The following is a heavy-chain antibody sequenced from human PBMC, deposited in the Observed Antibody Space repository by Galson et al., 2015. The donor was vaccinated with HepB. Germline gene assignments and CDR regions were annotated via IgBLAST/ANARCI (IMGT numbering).Heavy chain of an antibody. V-gene: IGHV3-30*04. D-gene: IGHD2-21*01. J-gene: IGHJ4*02. CDR3: ARDRVMPDY. CDR1: GFTFSSYA. Sequence: SLRLSCAASGFTFSSYAMHWVRQAPGKGLEWVAVISYDGSNKYYADSVKGRFTISRDNSKNTLYLQMNSLRVEDTAVYYCARDRVMPDYWGQGTLVTVSS. CDR2: ISYDGSNK.